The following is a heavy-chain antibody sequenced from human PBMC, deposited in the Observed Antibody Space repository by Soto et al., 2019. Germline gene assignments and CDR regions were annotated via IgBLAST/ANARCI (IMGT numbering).Heavy chain of an antibody. J-gene: IGHJ6*02. V-gene: IGHV3-30-3*01. Sequence: VGSLRLSCVASGFNFGTYAIHWVRQAPGKGLQWVALIAYDGINTYYADSVKGRFTISRDNSKNTLHLQMNSLRPEDTGVYFCARVTPGNNLCYFSGLDVWGQGTSVTVSS. D-gene: IGHD1-1*01. CDR2: IAYDGINT. CDR3: ARVTPGNNLCYFSGLDV. CDR1: GFNFGTYA.